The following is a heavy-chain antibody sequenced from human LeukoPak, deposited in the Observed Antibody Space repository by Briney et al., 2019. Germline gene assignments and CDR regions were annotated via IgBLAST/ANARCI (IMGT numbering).Heavy chain of an antibody. V-gene: IGHV4-39*07. CDR2: IYYSGST. CDR1: GGSINSTSNY. Sequence: SETLSLTCTVSGGSINSTSNYWGWIRQPPGKGLEWIGSIYYSGSTSYNPSLKSRVTISVDTSKNQFSLKLSSVTAADTAVYFCAGDYGDYYFDYWGQGALVTVSS. D-gene: IGHD4-17*01. CDR3: AGDYGDYYFDY. J-gene: IGHJ4*02.